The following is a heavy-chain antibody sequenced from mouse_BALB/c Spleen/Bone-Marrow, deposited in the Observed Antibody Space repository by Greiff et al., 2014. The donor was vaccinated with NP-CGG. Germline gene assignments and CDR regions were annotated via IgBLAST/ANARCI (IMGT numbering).Heavy chain of an antibody. Sequence: EVMLVESGGDLVKPGGSLKLSCAASGFTFSDFYMFWFRQTPEKRLEWVATISDGGTYTYYPDSVKGRFTISRDNAKNNLYLQMSGLKSEDTAMYYCARSGERYGAMDYWGQGTSVTVSS. CDR2: ISDGGTYT. CDR3: ARSGERYGAMDY. D-gene: IGHD1-1*02. J-gene: IGHJ4*01. V-gene: IGHV5-4*02. CDR1: GFTFSDFY.